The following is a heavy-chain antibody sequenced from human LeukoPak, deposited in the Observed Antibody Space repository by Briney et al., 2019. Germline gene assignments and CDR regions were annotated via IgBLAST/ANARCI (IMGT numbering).Heavy chain of an antibody. V-gene: IGHV3-33*06. Sequence: PGGSLRLSCAASGFTFSSHGMHWVRQAPGKRLEWVAVIWYDGSNEYYADSVKGRFTISRDNSKNTLYLQMNSLRAEDTAAYYCVKDSVAATHLDHWGQGTLVTVSS. CDR1: GFTFSSHG. D-gene: IGHD2-15*01. J-gene: IGHJ4*02. CDR2: IWYDGSNE. CDR3: VKDSVAATHLDH.